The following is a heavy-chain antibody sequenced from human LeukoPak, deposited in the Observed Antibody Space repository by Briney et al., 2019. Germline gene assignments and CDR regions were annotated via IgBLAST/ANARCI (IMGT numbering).Heavy chain of an antibody. D-gene: IGHD6-19*01. CDR3: TTYSSGSFGY. CDR1: GFTFNNAW. V-gene: IGHV3-15*01. Sequence: GGSLRLSCAVSGFTFNNAWMSWVRQAPGKGLEWVGRIYSKTDGGTTDYAAPVKARFTISGDDSKTTLYLQMNSLKTEDTAVYYCTTYSSGSFGYWGQGTLVTVSS. CDR2: IYSKTDGGTT. J-gene: IGHJ4*02.